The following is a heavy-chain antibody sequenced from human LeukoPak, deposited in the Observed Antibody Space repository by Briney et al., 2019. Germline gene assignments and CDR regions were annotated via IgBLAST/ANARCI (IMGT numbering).Heavy chain of an antibody. J-gene: IGHJ3*01. D-gene: IGHD1-14*01. CDR1: GGSMNSYY. CDR3: ARQPGGTAAFDL. CDR2: IYYSGST. V-gene: IGHV4-59*08. Sequence: SETLSLTCTVSGGSMNSYYWSWIRQPPGKGLEWIAYIYYSGSTNYNPSLKSRVTISVGTSKNQFSLTLSSVTAADTAVYYCARQPGGTAAFDLWGQGTMVTVSS.